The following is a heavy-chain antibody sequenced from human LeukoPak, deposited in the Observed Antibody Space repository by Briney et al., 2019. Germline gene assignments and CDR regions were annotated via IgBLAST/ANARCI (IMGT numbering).Heavy chain of an antibody. J-gene: IGHJ4*02. CDR3: AKDGGLWVSAHWGDS. D-gene: IGHD7-27*01. Sequence: KTGGSLRLSCAASGFTFSNAYMNWVRQAPGKGLEWVGRIKPKTDGETTEYAAPVKDRFSISRDDSKSMMYLQMNSLKTEDTAVYYCAKDGGLWVSAHWGDSWGRGTLVTVSS. CDR1: GFTFSNAY. V-gene: IGHV3-15*07. CDR2: IKPKTDGETT.